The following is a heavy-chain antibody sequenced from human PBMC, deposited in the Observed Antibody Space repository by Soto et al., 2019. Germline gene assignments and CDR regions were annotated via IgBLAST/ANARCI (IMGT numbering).Heavy chain of an antibody. D-gene: IGHD6-6*01. J-gene: IGHJ6*02. V-gene: IGHV4-59*01. CDR2: IYYSGST. Sequence: PSETLSLTCTVSGGSISSYYWSWIRQPPGKGLEWIGYIYYSGSTNYNPSLKSRVTISVDTSKNQFSLKLSSVTAADTAVYYCARDRTVSIAARPLYYYYYYGMDVWGQGTTVTVSS. CDR1: GGSISSYY. CDR3: ARDRTVSIAARPLYYYYYYGMDV.